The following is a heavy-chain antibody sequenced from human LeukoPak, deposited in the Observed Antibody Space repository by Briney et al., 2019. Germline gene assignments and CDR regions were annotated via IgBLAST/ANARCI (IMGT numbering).Heavy chain of an antibody. CDR3: ARDRRIQLWFNAFDI. CDR2: IYYSGST. CDR1: GGSISSSFYY. V-gene: IGHV4-39*07. D-gene: IGHD5-18*01. J-gene: IGHJ3*02. Sequence: SETLSLTCTVSGGSISSSFYYWGWIRQPPGKGLEWIGSIYYSGSTYYNPSLKSRVTISVDTSKNQFSLKLSSVTAADTAVYYCARDRRIQLWFNAFDIWGQGTMVTVSS.